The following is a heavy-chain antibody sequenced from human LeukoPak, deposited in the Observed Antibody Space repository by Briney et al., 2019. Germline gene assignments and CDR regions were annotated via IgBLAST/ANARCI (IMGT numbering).Heavy chain of an antibody. CDR1: GFTFSSYA. V-gene: IGHV3-30-3*01. Sequence: GRALRLSCATSGFTFSSYAMHWVRQAPGKGLEGVAVMSYDGSNKYYADSVKGRFTISRDNSKNTLYLQMNSLRAEDTAVYYCARGIVATISPFDYWGQGTLVTVSS. D-gene: IGHD5-12*01. CDR2: MSYDGSNK. CDR3: ARGIVATISPFDY. J-gene: IGHJ4*02.